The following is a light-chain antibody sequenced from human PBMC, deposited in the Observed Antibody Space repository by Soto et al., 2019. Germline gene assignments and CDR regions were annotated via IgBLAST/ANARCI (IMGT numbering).Light chain of an antibody. V-gene: IGLV2-14*01. CDR1: SSDIGNYDF. CDR2: EVS. J-gene: IGLJ2*01. Sequence: QSALTQPASVSGSPGQSITISCTGTSSDIGNYDFVSWYQQVPGTAPKLMIYEVSNRPSGVSNRFSGSKSGNTASLTISGLQAEDEADYYCSSYTSSTTLVFGGGTKVTVL. CDR3: SSYTSSTTLV.